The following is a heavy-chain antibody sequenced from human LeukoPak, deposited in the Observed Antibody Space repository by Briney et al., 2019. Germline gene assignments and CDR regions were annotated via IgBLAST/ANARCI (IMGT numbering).Heavy chain of an antibody. D-gene: IGHD3-10*01. CDR1: GYTFTSYG. CDR3: AREYYYGSGSYMPHSYYGMDV. Sequence: AASVTVSCKASGYTFTSYGISWVRQAPGQGLEWMGWISAYNGNTNYAQKLQGRVTMTTDTSTSTAYMELRSLRSDDTAVYYCAREYYYGSGSYMPHSYYGMDVWGQGTTVTVSS. J-gene: IGHJ6*02. CDR2: ISAYNGNT. V-gene: IGHV1-18*01.